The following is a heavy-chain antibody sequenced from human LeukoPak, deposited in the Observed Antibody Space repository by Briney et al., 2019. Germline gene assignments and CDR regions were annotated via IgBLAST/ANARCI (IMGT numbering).Heavy chain of an antibody. CDR1: GFTVSSNY. Sequence: GGSLRLSCAASGFTVSSNYMSWVRQAPGKGLEWVSVIYSSGMTYYADSVKGRFTISRDNSKNTLYLHMNSLRAEDAAVYYCARDLYGVSHDYWGQGALVTVSS. D-gene: IGHD4-17*01. CDR3: ARDLYGVSHDY. V-gene: IGHV3-53*01. CDR2: IYSSGMT. J-gene: IGHJ4*02.